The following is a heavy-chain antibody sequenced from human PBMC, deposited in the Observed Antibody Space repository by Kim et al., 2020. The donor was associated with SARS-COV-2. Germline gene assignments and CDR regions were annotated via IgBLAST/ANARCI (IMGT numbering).Heavy chain of an antibody. J-gene: IGHJ6*02. Sequence: SVKVSCKAPGGTFSNYSIIWVRQAPGQRLEWMGRIIPILGITNYAQTFQGRVTISADKSTDTAYMELSSLRSDDTAMYYCASDRGAAAVFYYGMDVWGQGTTVTVSS. D-gene: IGHD6-13*01. CDR2: IIPILGIT. CDR1: GGTFSNYS. CDR3: ASDRGAAAVFYYGMDV. V-gene: IGHV1-69*04.